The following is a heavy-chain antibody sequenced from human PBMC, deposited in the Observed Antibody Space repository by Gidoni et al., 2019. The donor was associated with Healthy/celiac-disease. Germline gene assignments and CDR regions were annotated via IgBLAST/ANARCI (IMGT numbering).Heavy chain of an antibody. V-gene: IGHV3-33*01. CDR1: GFTFSSYG. CDR3: AREREAAGDY. Sequence: QVQLVESGGGVVQPGRALRLSGGEAGFTFSSYGMHWVRQAPGKGLGWVAVIWYDGSNKYYADSVKVRFTISRDNSKNTLYLQMNSLRAEDTAVYYCAREREAAGDYWGQGTLVTVSS. CDR2: IWYDGSNK. J-gene: IGHJ4*02. D-gene: IGHD6-13*01.